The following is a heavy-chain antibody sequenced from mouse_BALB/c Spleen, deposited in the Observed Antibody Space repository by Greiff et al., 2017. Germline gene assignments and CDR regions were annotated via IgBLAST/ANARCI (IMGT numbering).Heavy chain of an antibody. V-gene: IGHV1-18*01. D-gene: IGHD1-1*01. CDR1: GYSFTGYT. J-gene: IGHJ2*01. CDR3: AREYYGSSPNWDVSFDY. Sequence: VQLQQSGPELVKPGASMKISCKASGYSFTGYTMNWVKQSHGKNLEWIGLINPYNGGTSYNQKFKGKATLTVDKSSSTAYMELLSLTSEDSAVYYCAREYYGSSPNWDVSFDYWGQGTTLTVSS. CDR2: INPYNGGT.